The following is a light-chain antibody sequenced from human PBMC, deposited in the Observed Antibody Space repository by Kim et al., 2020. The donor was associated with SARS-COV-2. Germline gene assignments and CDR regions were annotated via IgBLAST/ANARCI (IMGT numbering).Light chain of an antibody. J-gene: IGLJ2*01. V-gene: IGLV3-9*01. CDR3: QVWDSSTYVV. CDR1: NIGSKN. Sequence: SYELTQPLSVSVALGQTARITCGGNNIGSKNVHWYQQKPGQAPVLVIYRDSNRPSGIPERFSGSNSGNTATLTISRAQAGDEADYYCQVWDSSTYVVFGGWTQLTVL. CDR2: RDS.